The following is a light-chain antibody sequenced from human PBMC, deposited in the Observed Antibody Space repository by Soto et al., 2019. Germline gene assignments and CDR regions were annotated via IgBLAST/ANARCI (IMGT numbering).Light chain of an antibody. Sequence: EIVVTQSPGTLSFSPGERATLSCRASQSVSSSYLAWYQQKPGQAPRLLIYGASSRATGIPDRFSGSGSGTEFTLTISRLEPEDFAVYYCQQYGSSPPLTFGGGTKVAIK. J-gene: IGKJ4*01. V-gene: IGKV3-20*01. CDR2: GAS. CDR3: QQYGSSPPLT. CDR1: QSVSSSY.